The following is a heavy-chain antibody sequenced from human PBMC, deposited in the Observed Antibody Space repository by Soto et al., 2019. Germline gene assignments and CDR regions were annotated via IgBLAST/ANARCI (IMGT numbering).Heavy chain of an antibody. Sequence: PGGSLRLSCAVSGFTFSDYYMSWIRQAPGKGLEWVSYISSSGSAIYYADSVKGRFTISRDNAKNSLYLQMNSLRAEDTAVYYCARDAPVLRYFDWLSSRDDYYYGMDVWGQGTTVTVSS. J-gene: IGHJ6*02. CDR2: ISSSGSAI. D-gene: IGHD3-9*01. CDR3: ARDAPVLRYFDWLSSRDDYYYGMDV. CDR1: GFTFSDYY. V-gene: IGHV3-11*01.